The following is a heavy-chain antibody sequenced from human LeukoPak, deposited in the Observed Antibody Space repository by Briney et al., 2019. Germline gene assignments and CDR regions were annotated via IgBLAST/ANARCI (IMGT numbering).Heavy chain of an antibody. CDR1: GGSFSGYY. V-gene: IGHV4-34*01. D-gene: IGHD2-2*01. CDR2: INHSGST. CDR3: ARVSCCSSTSCYLRGYYGMDV. Sequence: SETLSLTCAVYGGSFSGYYWSWIRQPPGKGLEWLGEINHSGSTNYNPSLKSRVTISVDTSKNQFSLKLSSVTAADTAVYYCARVSCCSSTSCYLRGYYGMDVWGQGTTVTVSS. J-gene: IGHJ6*02.